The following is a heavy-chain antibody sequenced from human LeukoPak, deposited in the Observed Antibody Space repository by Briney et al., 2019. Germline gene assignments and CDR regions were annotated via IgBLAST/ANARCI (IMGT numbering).Heavy chain of an antibody. V-gene: IGHV3-21*01. J-gene: IGHJ5*02. CDR1: GFTFSSYW. CDR3: ARDAAYDILTGYYDNWFDL. Sequence: PWGSLRLSCAASGFTFSSYWMSWVRQAPGKGLEWVSAISNNGGYTYYADSVKGRFTISRDNAKNSLYLQMNSLRAEDTAVYYCARDAAYDILTGYYDNWFDLWGQGTLVTVSS. CDR2: ISNNGGYT. D-gene: IGHD3-9*01.